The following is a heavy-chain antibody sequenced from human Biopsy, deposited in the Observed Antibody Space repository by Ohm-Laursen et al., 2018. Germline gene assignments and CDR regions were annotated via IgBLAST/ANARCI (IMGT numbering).Heavy chain of an antibody. J-gene: IGHJ3*01. CDR3: ARLYRLDDYWNDDPPDAFDV. D-gene: IGHD3-3*01. V-gene: IGHV4-59*07. CDR1: GGSISSDY. CDR2: ISNRGST. Sequence: PSDTLSLTCTVSGGSISSDYWSWIRQPPGKGLEWIGYISNRGSTNYNPSLSGRVTISVDTSKKQFSLKLTSVISADTAVFFCARLYRLDDYWNDDPPDAFDVWGQGTMVTVSS.